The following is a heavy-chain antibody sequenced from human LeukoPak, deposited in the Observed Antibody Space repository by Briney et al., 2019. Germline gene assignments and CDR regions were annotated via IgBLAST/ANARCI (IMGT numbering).Heavy chain of an antibody. Sequence: PGGSLRLSCAASGFTFSSLWMSWVRQAPGRGPEWVANINQDGGTTYYVASVKGRFTISRDNAKNSLYLQMNSLRAEDTAVYYCARSLGYYGHFDYWGQGTLVTVSS. J-gene: IGHJ4*02. CDR1: GFTFSSLW. CDR2: INQDGGTT. V-gene: IGHV3-7*01. D-gene: IGHD3-3*01. CDR3: ARSLGYYGHFDY.